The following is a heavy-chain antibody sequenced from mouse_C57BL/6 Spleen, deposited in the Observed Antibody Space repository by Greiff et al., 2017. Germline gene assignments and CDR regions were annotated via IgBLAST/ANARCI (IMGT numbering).Heavy chain of an antibody. CDR3: AITTVVATRYFDV. Sequence: QVQLQQPGAELVRPGSSVKLSCKASGYTFTSYWMDWVKQRPGQGLEWIGNIYPSDSETHYNQKFKDKSTLTVDKSSSTAYMQISSLTSEDSAVYYCAITTVVATRYFDVWGTGTTVTVSS. J-gene: IGHJ1*03. V-gene: IGHV1-61*01. CDR2: IYPSDSET. CDR1: GYTFTSYW. D-gene: IGHD1-1*01.